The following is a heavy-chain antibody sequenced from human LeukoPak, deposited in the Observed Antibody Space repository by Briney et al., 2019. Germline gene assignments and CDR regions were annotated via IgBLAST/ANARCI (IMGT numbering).Heavy chain of an antibody. CDR2: IYHSGST. J-gene: IGHJ4*02. Sequence: SETLSLTCTVSGGSISGYSWSWIRQPPGKGLEWIGYIYHSGSTYYNPSLKSRVTISVDRSKNQFSLKLSSVTAADTAVYYCARRGYSYGYFDYWGQGTLVTVSS. V-gene: IGHV4-30-2*01. CDR3: ARRGYSYGYFDY. D-gene: IGHD5-18*01. CDR1: GGSISGYS.